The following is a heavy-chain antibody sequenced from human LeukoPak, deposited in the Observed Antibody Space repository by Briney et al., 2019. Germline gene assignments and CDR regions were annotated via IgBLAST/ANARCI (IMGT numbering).Heavy chain of an antibody. CDR3: ARISSRTSSGSYYFWFDP. Sequence: PSETLSLTCTVSGGSISSGGYSWSWIRQPPGKGLEWIGYIYHSGSTYYNPSLKSRVTISVDRSKNQFSLKPSSVTAADTAVYYCARISSRTSSGSYYFWFDPWGQGTLVTVSS. CDR1: GGSISSGGYS. J-gene: IGHJ5*02. CDR2: IYHSGST. V-gene: IGHV4-30-2*01. D-gene: IGHD3-10*01.